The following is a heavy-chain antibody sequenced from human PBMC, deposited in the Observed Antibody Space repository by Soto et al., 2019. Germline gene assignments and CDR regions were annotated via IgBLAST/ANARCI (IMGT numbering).Heavy chain of an antibody. V-gene: IGHV1-46*03. CDR1: GYTFTSYY. Sequence: ASVKVSCKASGYTFTSYYMHWVRQAPGQGLEWMGIINPSGGSTSYAQKFQGRVTMTRDTSTSTVYMELSSPRSEDTAVYYCARGRNFVSDSSGYKPTYDAFDIWGQGTMVTVSS. CDR2: INPSGGST. J-gene: IGHJ3*02. CDR3: ARGRNFVSDSSGYKPTYDAFDI. D-gene: IGHD3-22*01.